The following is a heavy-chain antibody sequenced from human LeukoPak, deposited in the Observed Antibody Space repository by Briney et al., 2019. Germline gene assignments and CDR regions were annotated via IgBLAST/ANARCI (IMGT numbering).Heavy chain of an antibody. CDR2: IIPILGIA. Sequence: SVKVSCKASGGTFSSYAISWVRQAPGQGLEWMGRIIPILGIANYAQKFQGRVTITADKSTSTAYMELSSLRSEDTAVYYCARDLMYSSGWFNPHYGMDVWDQGTTVTVSS. D-gene: IGHD6-19*01. CDR1: GGTFSSYA. V-gene: IGHV1-69*04. J-gene: IGHJ6*02. CDR3: ARDLMYSSGWFNPHYGMDV.